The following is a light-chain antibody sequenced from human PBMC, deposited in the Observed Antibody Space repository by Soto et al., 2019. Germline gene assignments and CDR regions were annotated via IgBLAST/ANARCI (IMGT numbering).Light chain of an antibody. CDR2: EVT. J-gene: IGLJ1*01. CDR1: SSDVGGYNY. Sequence: QSVLTQPPSASGSPGQSVTISCTGTSSDVGGYNYVSWYQQHPGKALKLLIYEVTKRPSGVPDRFYGSKSGNTASLTVSGLQAEDEADYFCSSYAGSNTYVFGTGTKVTVL. V-gene: IGLV2-8*01. CDR3: SSYAGSNTYV.